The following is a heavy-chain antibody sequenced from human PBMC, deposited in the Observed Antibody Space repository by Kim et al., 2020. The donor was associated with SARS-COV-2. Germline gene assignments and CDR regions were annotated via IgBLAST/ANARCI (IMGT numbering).Heavy chain of an antibody. CDR2: T. V-gene: IGHV4-59*09. J-gene: IGHJ4*02. CDR3: AGGASSFGY. D-gene: IGHD6-6*01. Sequence: TNYNPSLASRLTISVDTSQNRFSLKLSSVTASNTAVYYCAGGASSFGYWGQGTLVTVSS.